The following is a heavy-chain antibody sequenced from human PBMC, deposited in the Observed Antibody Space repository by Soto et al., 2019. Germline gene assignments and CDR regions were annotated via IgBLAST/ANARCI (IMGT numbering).Heavy chain of an antibody. D-gene: IGHD3-10*02. CDR1: GGSISSYY. Sequence: SETLSLTCTVSGGSISSYYWSWIRQPPGKGLEWIGYIYYSGSTNYNPSLKSRVTISVDTSKNQFSLKLSSVTAAETAVYYCARQYLGLGSGSYPTYYYYYMDVWGKGTTVTVSS. V-gene: IGHV4-59*08. CDR2: IYYSGST. CDR3: ARQYLGLGSGSYPTYYYYYMDV. J-gene: IGHJ6*03.